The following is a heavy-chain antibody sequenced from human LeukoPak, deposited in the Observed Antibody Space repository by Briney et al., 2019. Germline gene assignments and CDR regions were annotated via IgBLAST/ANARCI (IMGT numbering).Heavy chain of an antibody. D-gene: IGHD3-10*01. V-gene: IGHV3-9*01. J-gene: IGHJ4*02. CDR3: AKDLLLWFGESNGLDY. CDR2: ISWNSGSI. Sequence: PGRSLRLSCAASGFTFDDYAMHWVRQAPGKGLEWVSGISWNSGSIGYADSVKGRFTISRDNSKNTLYLQMNSLRAEDTAVYYCAKDLLLWFGESNGLDYWGQGTLVTVSS. CDR1: GFTFDDYA.